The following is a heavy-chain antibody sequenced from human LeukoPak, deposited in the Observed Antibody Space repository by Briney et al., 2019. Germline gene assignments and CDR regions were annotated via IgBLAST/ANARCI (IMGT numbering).Heavy chain of an antibody. J-gene: IGHJ5*02. CDR2: ISGSGGST. CDR1: GFTFSSYA. D-gene: IGHD3-22*01. CDR3: AKEQVYYDSSGYPYNWFDP. V-gene: IGHV3-23*01. Sequence: GGSLRLSCAASGFTFSSYAMSWVRQAPGKGLEWVSAISGSGGSTYYADSVKGRFTISRDNSKNTLYLQMNSLRAEDTAVYYCAKEQVYYDSSGYPYNWFDPWGQGTLVTVSS.